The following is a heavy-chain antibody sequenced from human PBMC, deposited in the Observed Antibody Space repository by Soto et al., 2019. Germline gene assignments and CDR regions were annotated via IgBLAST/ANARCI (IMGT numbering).Heavy chain of an antibody. CDR1: GFTFSSYW. D-gene: IGHD3-3*01. CDR3: ARAMYYDFWSGYFYPAEYFQH. Sequence: GGSLRLSCAASGFTFSSYWMSWVRQAPGKGLEWVANIKQDGSEKYYVDSVEGRFTISRDNAKNSLYLQMNSLRAEDTAVYYCARAMYYDFWSGYFYPAEYFQHWGQGTLVTVSS. CDR2: IKQDGSEK. J-gene: IGHJ1*01. V-gene: IGHV3-7*01.